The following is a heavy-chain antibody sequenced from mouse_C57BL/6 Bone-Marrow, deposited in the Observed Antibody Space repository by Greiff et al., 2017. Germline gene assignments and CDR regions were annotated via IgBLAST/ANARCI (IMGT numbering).Heavy chain of an antibody. J-gene: IGHJ1*03. CDR1: GYTFTSYG. D-gene: IGHD2-1*01. V-gene: IGHV1-81*01. CDR2: IYPRSGNT. Sequence: VQLQESGAELARPGASVKLSCKASGYTFTSYGISWVKQRTGQGLEWIGKIYPRSGNTYYNEKFKGKATLTADKSSSPAYMELRSLTSEDSAVDFCADGRYFDVWGTGTTVTVSS. CDR3: ADGRYFDV.